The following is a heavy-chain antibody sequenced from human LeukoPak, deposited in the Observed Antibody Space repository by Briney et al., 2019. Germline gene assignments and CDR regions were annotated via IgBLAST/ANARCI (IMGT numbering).Heavy chain of an antibody. J-gene: IGHJ3*02. CDR2: ISDDGSNK. CDR3: ARVDDLDAFDI. D-gene: IGHD2-2*03. V-gene: IGHV3-30*04. CDR1: GFTFSSYA. Sequence: GRSLRLSCAASGFTFSSYAMHWVRQAPGKGLEWVAVISDDGSNKYYADSVKGRFTISRDNSKNTLYLQMNSLRPEDTAVYYCARVDDLDAFDIWGQGTMVTVSS.